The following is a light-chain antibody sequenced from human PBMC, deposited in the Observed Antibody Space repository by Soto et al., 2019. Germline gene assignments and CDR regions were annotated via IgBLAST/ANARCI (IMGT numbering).Light chain of an antibody. J-gene: IGKJ1*01. CDR3: QQYNNWPRA. CDR1: QSVSSN. Sequence: EIVMTQSPATLSVSPGERATLPCRASQSVSSNLAWYQQKPGQAPRLLIYGASTRATGIPARFSGSGSGTEFTLTISSLQSEDFAVYYCQQYNNWPRAFGQGTKVEIE. CDR2: GAS. V-gene: IGKV3-15*01.